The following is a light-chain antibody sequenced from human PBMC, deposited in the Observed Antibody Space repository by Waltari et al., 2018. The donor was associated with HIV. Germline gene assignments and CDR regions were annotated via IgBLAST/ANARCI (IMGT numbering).Light chain of an antibody. CDR3: QQYYSTPPT. V-gene: IGKV4-1*01. CDR2: WAS. Sequence: DIVITQLPDSLAVSLCERATLNCKSSQTLLYRPNNKDAFAWYPLILVQSPKLLIYWASTREFGVPDRFSGSGSGTDFTLTISSLQAEDVAVYYCQQYYSTPPTFGPGTKVDIK. CDR1: QTLLYRPNNKDA. J-gene: IGKJ3*01.